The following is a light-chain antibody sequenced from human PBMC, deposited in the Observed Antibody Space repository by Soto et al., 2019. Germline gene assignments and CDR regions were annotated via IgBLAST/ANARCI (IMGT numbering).Light chain of an antibody. V-gene: IGKV1-39*01. CDR3: QQSYSDVS. J-gene: IGKJ4*01. CDR1: QNINNY. Sequence: DIQMTQSPTSLSASVGDRVTITCRASQNINNYLNWCQHKPGKAPKVLIYTTSTLQVGVPSRFSGSGSGTDFTLTIYSLQPEDSATYYCQQSYSDVSFGGGTRVE. CDR2: TTS.